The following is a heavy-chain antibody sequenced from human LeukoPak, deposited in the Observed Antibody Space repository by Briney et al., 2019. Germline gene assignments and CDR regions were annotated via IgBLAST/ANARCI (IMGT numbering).Heavy chain of an antibody. CDR1: GGSFSGYY. V-gene: IGHV4-34*01. CDR2: INHSGST. D-gene: IGHD3-10*01. CDR3: ARGLYGSGFIDYYYYYMDV. Sequence: SETLSLTCAVYGGSFSGYYWSWIRQPPGKGLEWIGEINHSGSTNYNPSLKSRVTISVDTSKNQFSLKLSSVTAADAAVYYCARGLYGSGFIDYYYYYMDVWGKGTTVTVSS. J-gene: IGHJ6*03.